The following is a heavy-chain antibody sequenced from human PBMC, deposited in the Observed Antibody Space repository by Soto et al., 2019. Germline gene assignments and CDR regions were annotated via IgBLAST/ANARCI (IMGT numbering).Heavy chain of an antibody. CDR1: GFTFSSYT. J-gene: IGHJ4*02. D-gene: IGHD2-21*02. Sequence: GGSLRLSCAASGFTFSSYTLNWVRRAPGKGLEWVATSSDRRTGNTHYSDSVRGRFALSRDYSRNILFLQMDSLRADDTALYYCTTWLTAHFDYWGRGTQVTVSS. CDR2: SSDRRTGNT. CDR3: TTWLTAHFDY. V-gene: IGHV3-23*01.